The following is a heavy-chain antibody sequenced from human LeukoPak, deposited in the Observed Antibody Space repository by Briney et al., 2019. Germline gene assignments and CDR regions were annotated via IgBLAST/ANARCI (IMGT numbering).Heavy chain of an antibody. J-gene: IGHJ5*02. Sequence: ASVKVSCKASGYTYTSYGISWVRQAPGQGLEWMGWISAYNGNTNYAQKLQGRVTMTTDTSTSTAYMELRSLRSDDTAVYYCARDKDVLRFPWQFDPWGQGTLVTVSS. V-gene: IGHV1-18*01. CDR1: GYTYTSYG. CDR3: ARDKDVLRFPWQFDP. CDR2: ISAYNGNT. D-gene: IGHD3-3*01.